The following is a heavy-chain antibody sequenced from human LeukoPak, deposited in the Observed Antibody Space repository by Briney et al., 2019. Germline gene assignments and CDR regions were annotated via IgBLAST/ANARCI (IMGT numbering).Heavy chain of an antibody. CDR1: GFAFSSYG. CDR3: AKDWGNLSIAVVPAAPHDY. D-gene: IGHD2-2*01. Sequence: GRSLRLSCAASGFAFSSYGMHWVRQAPGKGLEWVAVISYDGSNKYYADSVKGRFTISRDNSKNTLYLQMNSLRAEDTAVYYCAKDWGNLSIAVVPAAPHDYWGQGTLVTVSS. CDR2: ISYDGSNK. J-gene: IGHJ4*02. V-gene: IGHV3-30*18.